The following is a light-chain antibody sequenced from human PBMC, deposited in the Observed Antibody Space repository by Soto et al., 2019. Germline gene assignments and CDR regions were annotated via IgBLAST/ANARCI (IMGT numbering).Light chain of an antibody. CDR1: QSIRSRF. CDR3: QQYDRSTYT. J-gene: IGKJ2*01. Sequence: VLTQSPGTLSVSPGERATLSCRASQSIRSRFFAWYQQKAGQAPKLFIHHTSDRATDLPDRFSGSGSGTDGTLTIDRLEKEDRAVYYCQQYDRSTYTFGQGTKVDIK. V-gene: IGKV3-20*01. CDR2: HTS.